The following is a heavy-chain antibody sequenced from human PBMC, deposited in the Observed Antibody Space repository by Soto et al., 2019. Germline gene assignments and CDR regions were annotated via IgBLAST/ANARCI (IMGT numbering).Heavy chain of an antibody. CDR2: ISGSGGTT. V-gene: IGHV3-23*01. Sequence: EVQLLESGGGWIQPGGSLRLSCAASGFSFSNYAMNWVRQAPGKGLEWVSFISGSGGTTDYADSVRGRFRLSRDNSKNTVDLEMNSLRTEDTAVYFCAKGRSALRIFDYWGQGVMVTVSS. CDR3: AKGRSALRIFDY. J-gene: IGHJ4*02. CDR1: GFSFSNYA.